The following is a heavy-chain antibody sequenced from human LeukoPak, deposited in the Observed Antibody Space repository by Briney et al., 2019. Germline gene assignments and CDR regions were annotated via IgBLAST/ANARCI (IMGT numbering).Heavy chain of an antibody. CDR2: ISYLSSHV. J-gene: IGHJ4*02. CDR3: GRAFPPLRTSSAGDL. D-gene: IGHD3-16*01. Sequence: GGSLRLSCSASGFTFSDYDMNWVRQAPGKGLEWVSSISYLSSHVYYGDSVKGRFSIPRDNAKNSLYLQMNSLGAEDTAIYYCGRAFPPLRTSSAGDLWGQGILVTVSS. CDR1: GFTFSDYD. V-gene: IGHV3-21*01.